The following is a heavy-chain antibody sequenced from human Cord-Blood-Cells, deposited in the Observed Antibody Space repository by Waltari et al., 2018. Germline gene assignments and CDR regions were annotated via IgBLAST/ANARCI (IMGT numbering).Heavy chain of an antibody. J-gene: IGHJ4*02. D-gene: IGHD6-13*01. Sequence: QVQLQQWGAGLLKPSETLSLTCAVYGGSFSGYYCSWLRQPPGKGLEWIGEINHSGSTNYNPSLKSRVTISVDTSKNQFSLKLSSVTAADTAVYYCASRQYGYSSSWYYFDYWGQGTLVTVSS. CDR2: INHSGST. CDR1: GGSFSGYY. V-gene: IGHV4-34*01. CDR3: ASRQYGYSSSWYYFDY.